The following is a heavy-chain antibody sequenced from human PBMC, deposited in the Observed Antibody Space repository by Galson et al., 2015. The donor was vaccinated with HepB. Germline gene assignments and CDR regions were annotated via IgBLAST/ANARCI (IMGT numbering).Heavy chain of an antibody. J-gene: IGHJ6*02. CDR3: ARGPEDYHYYGMDV. V-gene: IGHV1-2*04. D-gene: IGHD2-2*01. CDR2: INPNSGGT. CDR1: GSTFTGYY. Sequence: SVKVSCKASGSTFTGYYMHWVRQAPGQGLEWMGWINPNSGGTNYAQKFQGWVTMTRDTSISTAYMELSRLRSDDTAVYYCARGPEDYHYYGMDVWGQGTTVTVSS.